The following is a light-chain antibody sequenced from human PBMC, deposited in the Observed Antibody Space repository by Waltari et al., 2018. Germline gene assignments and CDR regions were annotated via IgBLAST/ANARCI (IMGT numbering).Light chain of an antibody. Sequence: EIVLTQSPGTLSLSPGERATLSCRASQSVSRTLAWYQQKPGQPPRLLIYDASTRATCIPDRFSGSGSGTDFSLTISRLEPEDFAVYYCQKYGTLPATFGQGTKVEIK. CDR3: QKYGTLPAT. V-gene: IGKV3-20*01. J-gene: IGKJ1*01. CDR2: DAS. CDR1: QSVSRT.